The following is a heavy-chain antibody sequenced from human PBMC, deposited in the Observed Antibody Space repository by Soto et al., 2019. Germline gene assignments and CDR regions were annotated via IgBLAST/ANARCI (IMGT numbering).Heavy chain of an antibody. Sequence: PGGSLRLSCAASEFTFSSYEMIWVRQAPGKGLEWVSYISVSGYTSDAGPTIHYADSVKGRFTISRDNAKNSLYLQMNSLRVEDTAVYYCERLSQSFIEYFQHWGQGTLVTVSS. V-gene: IGHV3-48*03. CDR2: ISVSGYTSDAGPTI. J-gene: IGHJ1*01. CDR3: ERLSQSFIEYFQH. D-gene: IGHD3-16*02. CDR1: EFTFSSYE.